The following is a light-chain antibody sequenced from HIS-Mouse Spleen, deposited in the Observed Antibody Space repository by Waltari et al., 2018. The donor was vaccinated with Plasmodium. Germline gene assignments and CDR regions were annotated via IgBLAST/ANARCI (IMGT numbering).Light chain of an antibody. Sequence: SYELTQPSSVSVSPGQTARITCSGDVLAKKYARWFQQKPGQAPVLVIYKDSDRPSGILERCSGSSSGTTVTLTISGAQVEDEADYYCYSAADNNLVFGGGTKLTVL. CDR1: VLAKKY. CDR2: KDS. J-gene: IGLJ3*02. V-gene: IGLV3-27*01. CDR3: YSAADNNLV.